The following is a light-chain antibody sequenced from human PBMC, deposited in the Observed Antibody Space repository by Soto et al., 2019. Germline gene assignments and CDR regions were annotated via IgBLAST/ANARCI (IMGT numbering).Light chain of an antibody. V-gene: IGKV3-11*01. J-gene: IGKJ3*01. Sequence: EIVLTQSPATLSLSPGERATLSCRASQSVSSYLAWYQQKPGQAPRLLIYDTSKRATGIPARFSGSGSGTDFTLNISSLEPEDFAVYYCQQRTNWPLSFTFGPGTKVDIK. CDR3: QQRTNWPLSFT. CDR1: QSVSSY. CDR2: DTS.